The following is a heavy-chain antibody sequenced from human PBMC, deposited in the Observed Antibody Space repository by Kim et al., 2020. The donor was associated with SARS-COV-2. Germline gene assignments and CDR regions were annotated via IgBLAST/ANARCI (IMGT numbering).Heavy chain of an antibody. CDR2: INHSGST. Sequence: SETLSLTCAVYGGSFSGYYWSWIRQPPGKGLEWIGEINHSGSTNYNPSLKSRVTISVDTSKNQFSLKLSSVTAADTAVYYCARGQPGITMIVVVNAYYH. CDR1: GGSFSGYY. CDR3: ARGQPGITMIVVVNAYYH. J-gene: IGHJ6*01. V-gene: IGHV4-34*01. D-gene: IGHD3-22*01.